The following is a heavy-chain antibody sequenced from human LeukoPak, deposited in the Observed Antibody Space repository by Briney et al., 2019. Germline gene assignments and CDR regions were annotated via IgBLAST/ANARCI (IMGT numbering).Heavy chain of an antibody. J-gene: IGHJ4*02. CDR1: GGSITSYY. CDR3: ARVGTRSYPLDY. V-gene: IGHV4-59*01. Sequence: PSETLTLLCSVSGGSITSYYWTWIRQPPRKGLEWIGYMCYSGSTNYNPSLKSRGTISADTSKNQFSLKLNSVTTADTAVYYCARVGTRSYPLDYWGQRTVHTLSS. CDR2: MCYSGST. D-gene: IGHD1-1*01.